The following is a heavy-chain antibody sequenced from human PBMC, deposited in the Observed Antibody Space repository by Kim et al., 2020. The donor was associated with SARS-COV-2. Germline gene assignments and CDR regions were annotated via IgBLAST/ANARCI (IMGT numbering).Heavy chain of an antibody. J-gene: IGHJ4*02. CDR1: GFTFSSYW. Sequence: GGSLRLSCAASGFTFSSYWMSWVRQAPGKGLEWVANIKQDGSEKYYVDSVKGRFTISRDNAKNSLYLQMNSLRAEDTAVYYCARDSTLARYSYGTWYFDYWGQGTLVTVSS. CDR2: IKQDGSEK. D-gene: IGHD5-18*01. CDR3: ARDSTLARYSYGTWYFDY. V-gene: IGHV3-7*01.